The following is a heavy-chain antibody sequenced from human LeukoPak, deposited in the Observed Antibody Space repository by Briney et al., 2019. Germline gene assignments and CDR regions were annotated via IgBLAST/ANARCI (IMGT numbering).Heavy chain of an antibody. CDR2: ISAYNGNT. D-gene: IGHD3-22*01. V-gene: IGHV1-18*01. CDR3: ARDPSGWGYWYDSSGSIFDY. J-gene: IGHJ4*02. Sequence: ASVKVSCKASGYTFTSYGISWVRQAPGQGLEWMGWISAYNGNTNYAQKLQGRVTMTTDTSTSTAYMELRSLRSDDTAVYYCARDPSGWGYWYDSSGSIFDYWGQGTLVTVSS. CDR1: GYTFTSYG.